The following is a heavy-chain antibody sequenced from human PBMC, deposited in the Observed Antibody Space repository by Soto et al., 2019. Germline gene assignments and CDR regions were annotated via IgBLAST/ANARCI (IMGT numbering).Heavy chain of an antibody. CDR1: GGTFSSYA. J-gene: IGHJ4*02. V-gene: IGHV1-69*01. CDR2: IIPIFGTA. D-gene: IGHD2-2*01. CDR3: ARPRTGGWRRTSCYGWGYDY. Sequence: QVQLVQSGAEVKKPGSSVKVSCKASGGTFSSYAISWVRQAPGQGLEWMGGIIPIFGTANYAQKFQGRVTITADESTSTAYMELSSLRAEDTAGYYCARPRTGGWRRTSCYGWGYDYWGQGTLVTVSS.